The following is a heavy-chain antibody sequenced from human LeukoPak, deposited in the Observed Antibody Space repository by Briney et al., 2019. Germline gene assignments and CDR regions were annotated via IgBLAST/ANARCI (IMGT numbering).Heavy chain of an antibody. D-gene: IGHD1-7*01. CDR1: GYTFTSSG. CDR3: ARGLGTTTFADFDY. J-gene: IGHJ4*02. Sequence: ASVKVSCKASGYTFTSSGISWVRQAPGQGLEWMGWISPYNGNTNYAQKVQGRVTMTTDTSTSTAYMDLKSLTSDDTAVYYCARGLGTTTFADFDYWGQGTLVTVSS. CDR2: ISPYNGNT. V-gene: IGHV1-18*01.